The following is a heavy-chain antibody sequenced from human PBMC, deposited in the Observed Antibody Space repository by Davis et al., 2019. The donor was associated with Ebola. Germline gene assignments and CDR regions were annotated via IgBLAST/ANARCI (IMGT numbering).Heavy chain of an antibody. V-gene: IGHV4-39*07. Sequence: SETLSLTCTVSGGSISSSSYYWGWIRQPPGKGLEWIGSIYYSGSTYYNPSLKSRVTISVDTSKNQFSLKLSSVTAADTAVYYCARDNYGDTTAFDIWGQGTMVTVSS. J-gene: IGHJ3*02. D-gene: IGHD4-17*01. CDR3: ARDNYGDTTAFDI. CDR1: GGSISSSSYY. CDR2: IYYSGST.